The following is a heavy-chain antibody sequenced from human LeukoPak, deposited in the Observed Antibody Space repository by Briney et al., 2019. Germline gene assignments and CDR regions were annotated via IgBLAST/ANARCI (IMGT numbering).Heavy chain of an antibody. CDR2: INPNSGGT. D-gene: IGHD3-10*01. CDR3: AASGFGFGELPSYFYYYMDV. Sequence: ASVKVSCKASGYTFTGYYMHWVRQAPGQGLEWMGWINPNSGGTNYAQKFQGRVTITRDMSTGTAYMELSSLRSEDTAVYYCAASGFGFGELPSYFYYYMDVWGKGTTVTISS. CDR1: GYTFTGYY. J-gene: IGHJ6*03. V-gene: IGHV1-2*02.